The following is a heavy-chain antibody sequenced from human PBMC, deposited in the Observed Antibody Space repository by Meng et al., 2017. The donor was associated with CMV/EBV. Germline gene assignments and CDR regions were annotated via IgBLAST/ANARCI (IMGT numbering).Heavy chain of an antibody. J-gene: IGHJ4*02. CDR1: GYTFTGYY. CDR3: ARDLITGTTPGDH. D-gene: IGHD1-20*01. Sequence: ASVKVSCKASGYTFTGYYMHWVRQAPGQGLEWMGWINPNSGGTNYAQKFQGRVTMTRDTSISTAYMELSRLRSDDTAVYYCARDLITGTTPGDHWGQGTLVTVSS. CDR2: INPNSGGT. V-gene: IGHV1-2*02.